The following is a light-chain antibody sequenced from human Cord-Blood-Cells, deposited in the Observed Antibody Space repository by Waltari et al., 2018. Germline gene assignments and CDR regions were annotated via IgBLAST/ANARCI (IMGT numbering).Light chain of an antibody. CDR2: EVS. CDR3: SSYAGNNNYV. V-gene: IGLV2-8*01. CDR1: SSDVGGYNY. Sequence: QSALTQPPSASGSPGQSVTISCTGTSSDVGGYNYVSWYQQHPGKAPKLMIYEVSKRPAGGPYRFYGSKSGTTASLSVSGRQAEDEADYYCSSYAGNNNYVFGTGTKGTVL. J-gene: IGLJ1*01.